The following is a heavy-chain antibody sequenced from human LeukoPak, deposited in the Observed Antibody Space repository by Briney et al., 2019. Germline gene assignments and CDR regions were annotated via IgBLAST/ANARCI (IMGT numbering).Heavy chain of an antibody. D-gene: IGHD1-7*01. V-gene: IGHV1-69*13. Sequence: ASVKVSCKASGYTFTGQYIHWVRQAPGQGLEWVGGIIPVFGTANYAQKFQGRVTITADDSTGTVYMELSSLRSEDTAVYYCARDGLAITGTTGYFDFWGQGTLVTVSS. CDR3: ARDGLAITGTTGYFDF. CDR1: GYTFTGQY. CDR2: IIPVFGTA. J-gene: IGHJ4*02.